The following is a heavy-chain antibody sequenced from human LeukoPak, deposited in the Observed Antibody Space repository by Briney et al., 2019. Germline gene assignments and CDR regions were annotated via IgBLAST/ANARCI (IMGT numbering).Heavy chain of an antibody. CDR1: GYTFTNYT. Sequence: ASVKVSCKASGYTFTNYTLNWVRQAPGQGLEWMGWINTNTGNPTYAQGFTGRFVFSLDTSVSTAYLQISSLKAEDTAVYYCARAPGYSSSWYNPTNYYYYGMDVWGQGTTVTVSS. V-gene: IGHV7-4-1*02. CDR3: ARAPGYSSSWYNPTNYYYYGMDV. D-gene: IGHD6-13*01. CDR2: INTNTGNP. J-gene: IGHJ6*02.